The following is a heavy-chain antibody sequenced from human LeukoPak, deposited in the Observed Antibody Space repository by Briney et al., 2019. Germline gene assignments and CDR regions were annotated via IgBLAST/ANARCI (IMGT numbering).Heavy chain of an antibody. CDR3: ARVSQQLVRGGFDY. Sequence: SETLSLTCAVSGYSISSGYYWGWIRQPPGKGLEWIGSIYHSGSTYYNPSLKSRVTILVATSKNQFSLKLSSVTAADTAVYYCARVSQQLVRGGFDYWGQGTLVTVSS. D-gene: IGHD6-13*01. CDR2: IYHSGST. J-gene: IGHJ4*02. CDR1: GYSISSGYY. V-gene: IGHV4-38-2*01.